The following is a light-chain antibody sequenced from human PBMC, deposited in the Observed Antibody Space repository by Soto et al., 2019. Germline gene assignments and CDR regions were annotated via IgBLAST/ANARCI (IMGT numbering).Light chain of an antibody. CDR2: VNSDGSH. CDR1: RGHSRYA. CDR3: QTWGTGIVV. J-gene: IGLJ2*01. Sequence: QSVLTQSPSASASLGASVKLTCTLSRGHSRYAIAWHQQQPEKGPRYLMKVNSDGSHSKGDGIPDRFSGSSSGAERYLTISSLQSDDEAVYYCQTWGTGIVVFGGGTKLTVL. V-gene: IGLV4-69*01.